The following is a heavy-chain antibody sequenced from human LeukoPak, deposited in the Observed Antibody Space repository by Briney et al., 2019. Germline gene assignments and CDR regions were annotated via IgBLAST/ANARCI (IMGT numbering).Heavy chain of an antibody. CDR3: AKGYGSNNWNYFDY. V-gene: IGHV3-9*03. D-gene: IGHD1-1*01. CDR2: ISWNSGNI. J-gene: IGHJ4*02. Sequence: GGSLRLSCAASGFTFEDYAMHWVRQAPRKGLEWVSGISWNSGNIDYADSVKGRFTISRDNAKNSLYLQMNSLTAEDMALYYCAKGYGSNNWNYFDYWGQGTLVTVSS. CDR1: GFTFEDYA.